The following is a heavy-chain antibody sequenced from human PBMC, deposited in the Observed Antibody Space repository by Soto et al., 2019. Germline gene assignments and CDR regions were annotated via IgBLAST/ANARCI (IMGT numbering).Heavy chain of an antibody. V-gene: IGHV1-8*02. CDR2: MNPNSGTT. Sequence: ASVKVSCKASGYTFTTHNINWVRQATGQGLEWMGWMNPNSGTTGYVQKFQDRITLTRDTSKTTAYMELSSLTSDDTAVYFCASSVTEYSYDRLDVWGQGTTVTVSS. D-gene: IGHD5-18*01. J-gene: IGHJ6*02. CDR1: GYTFTTHN. CDR3: ASSVTEYSYDRLDV.